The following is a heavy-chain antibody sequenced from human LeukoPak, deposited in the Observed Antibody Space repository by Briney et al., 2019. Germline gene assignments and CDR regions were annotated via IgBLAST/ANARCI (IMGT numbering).Heavy chain of an antibody. CDR1: GGSISSYY. CDR3: ARYPRIAAAGHYFDY. D-gene: IGHD6-13*01. J-gene: IGHJ4*02. CDR2: IYYSGSA. Sequence: SETLSLTCTVSGGSISSYYWSWIRQPPGKGLEWIGYIYYSGSANYNPSLKSRVTISVDTSKNQFSLKLSSVTAADTAVYYCARYPRIAAAGHYFDYWGQGTLVTVSS. V-gene: IGHV4-59*01.